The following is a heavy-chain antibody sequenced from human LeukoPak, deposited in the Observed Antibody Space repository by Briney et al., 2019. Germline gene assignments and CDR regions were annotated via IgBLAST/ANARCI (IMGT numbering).Heavy chain of an antibody. V-gene: IGHV3-7*01. CDR2: IKHDGSET. Sequence: PGGSLRLSCAASELTFSSFWMSWVRQAPGKGLEWVANIKHDGSETYYLDSVKGRFTISRDNAKNLLYIQMNSLRAEDTAVYYCARKLLFNYFDNWGQGTPVTVSS. J-gene: IGHJ4*02. CDR1: ELTFSSFW. D-gene: IGHD3-22*01. CDR3: ARKLLFNYFDN.